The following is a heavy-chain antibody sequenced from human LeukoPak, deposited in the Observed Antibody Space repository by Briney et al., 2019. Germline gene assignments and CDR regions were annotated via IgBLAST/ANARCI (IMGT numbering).Heavy chain of an antibody. J-gene: IGHJ5*02. Sequence: PSETLSLTCTVSGGSISSYYWSWIRQPPGKGLEWIGEINHSGSTNYNPSLKSRVTISVDTSKNQFSLKLSSVTAADTAVYYCARRVGATTSRFDPWGQGTLVTVSS. D-gene: IGHD1-26*01. V-gene: IGHV4-34*01. CDR1: GGSISSYY. CDR2: INHSGST. CDR3: ARRVGATTSRFDP.